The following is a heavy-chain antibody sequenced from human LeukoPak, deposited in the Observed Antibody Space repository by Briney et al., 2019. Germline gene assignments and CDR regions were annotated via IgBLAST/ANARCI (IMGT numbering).Heavy chain of an antibody. J-gene: IGHJ4*02. CDR1: GFTFSNSW. V-gene: IGHV3-7*02. CDR2: IKQDGSEV. D-gene: IGHD2-2*02. Sequence: GGSLRLSCAVSGFTFSNSWMSWVRQAPGKGLEWVANIKQDGSEVYYVDSVKGRFTISRDNAKNSLHLQMNSLRAEDTAVYYCAKNARYPDYWGQGTLVTVSS. CDR3: AKNARYPDY.